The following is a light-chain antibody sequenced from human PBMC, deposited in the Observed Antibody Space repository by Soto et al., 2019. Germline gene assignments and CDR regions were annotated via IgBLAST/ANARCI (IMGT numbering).Light chain of an antibody. CDR3: QQTYSTPPT. CDR1: QTISSY. Sequence: DIQMTQSPSSLSASVGDRVTITCRASQTISSYLNWYQQKPGKAPKLLIYAAYTLQFGVPSRFGGSGSGTEFTLTITSLQPEDFATYYCQQTYSTPPTFGQGTKLESK. J-gene: IGKJ2*01. CDR2: AAY. V-gene: IGKV1-39*01.